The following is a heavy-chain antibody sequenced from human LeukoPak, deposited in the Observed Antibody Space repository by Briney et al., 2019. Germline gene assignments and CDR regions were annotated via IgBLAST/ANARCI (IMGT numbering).Heavy chain of an antibody. V-gene: IGHV4-39*01. Sequence: PSETLSLTRTVSGGSISSSSYYWGWIRQPPGKGLEWIGSIYYSGSTYYNPSLKSRVTISVDTSKNQFSLKLSSVTAADTAVYYCARGIIAAAGTYYYYMDVWGKGTTVTVSS. CDR1: GGSISSSSYY. CDR2: IYYSGST. CDR3: ARGIIAAAGTYYYYMDV. D-gene: IGHD6-13*01. J-gene: IGHJ6*03.